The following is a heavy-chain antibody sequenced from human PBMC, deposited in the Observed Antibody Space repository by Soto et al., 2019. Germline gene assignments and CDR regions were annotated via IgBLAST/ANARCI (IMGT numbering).Heavy chain of an antibody. Sequence: QVQLVESGGGVVQPGRSLRLSCAASGFMFSNHGMHWIRQAPGKGLEWVAVIWSDGNNRYYADSVKGRFTISRDNSKNTVYLQMNILRAEDTAVYYCVRGDNWNDEASDYWGHGTLVTVSS. V-gene: IGHV3-33*01. CDR3: VRGDNWNDEASDY. CDR1: GFMFSNHG. D-gene: IGHD1-1*01. J-gene: IGHJ4*01. CDR2: IWSDGNNR.